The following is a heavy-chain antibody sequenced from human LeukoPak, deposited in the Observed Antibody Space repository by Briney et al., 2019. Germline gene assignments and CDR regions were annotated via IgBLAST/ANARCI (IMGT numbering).Heavy chain of an antibody. CDR3: ARGGYCSSTSCYKALFFDF. V-gene: IGHV4-59*01. D-gene: IGHD2-2*02. CDR1: GGSISSYY. Sequence: PSETLSLTCTVSGGSISSYYWSWVRQPPGKGLEWIGYVHYSGSTKYNPSLKSRVTISVDTSKNQFSLKLSSVTAADTAVYYCARGGYCSSTSCYKALFFDFWGQGTLVTVSS. J-gene: IGHJ4*02. CDR2: VHYSGST.